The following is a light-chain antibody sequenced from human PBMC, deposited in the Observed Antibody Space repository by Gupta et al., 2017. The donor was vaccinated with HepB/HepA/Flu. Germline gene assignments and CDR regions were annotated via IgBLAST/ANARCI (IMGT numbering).Light chain of an antibody. V-gene: IGLV2-8*01. CDR1: SSDIGAYNL. CDR3: FSYAGNDNWV. Sequence: QSAPTQPPSASGSPGQSVTISCPGTSSDIGAYNLVSWYQQHPGKAPKLIIDDVYQRPSGVPDRFSGSKSGNTASLTFSGLQAEDEADYCCFSYAGNDNWVFGGGTKVTVL. J-gene: IGLJ1*01. CDR2: DVY.